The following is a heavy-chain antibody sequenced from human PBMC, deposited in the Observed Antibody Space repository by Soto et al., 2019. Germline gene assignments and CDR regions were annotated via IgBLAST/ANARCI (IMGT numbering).Heavy chain of an antibody. CDR2: ILYSGTT. J-gene: IGHJ4*02. Sequence: QVQLQESGPGLVKPSQTLSLTCTVSGGSISSGDYYWSWIRQPPGKGLEWIGYILYSGTTNYNQSLESRLTISVDTSKNQFSLKLTSVTAADAAVYYCARNGALDYWGRGTLVTVSS. CDR3: ARNGALDY. D-gene: IGHD2-8*01. V-gene: IGHV4-30-4*01. CDR1: GGSISSGDYY.